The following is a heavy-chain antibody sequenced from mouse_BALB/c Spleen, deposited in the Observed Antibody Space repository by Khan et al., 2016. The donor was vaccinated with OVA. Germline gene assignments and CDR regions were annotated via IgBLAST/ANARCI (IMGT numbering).Heavy chain of an antibody. CDR1: GYSFTSCYV. Sequence: EVKLEVSGPGLVKPSQSLSLTCTVTGYSFTSCYVWYWIRQFPGNKLEWMGYISYSGVTYYPQSLKSRFSISRDTSKNQFFLQLNSVTTEDTATCYCAGEYYYGYYFDYWGQGTTLTVSA. D-gene: IGHD1-1*02. J-gene: IGHJ2*01. CDR3: AGEYYYGYYFDY. CDR2: ISYSGVT. V-gene: IGHV3-2*02.